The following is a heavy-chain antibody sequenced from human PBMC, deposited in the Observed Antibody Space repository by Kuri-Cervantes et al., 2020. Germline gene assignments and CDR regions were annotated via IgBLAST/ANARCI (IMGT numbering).Heavy chain of an antibody. CDR3: ATEEWDY. CDR1: GYTFTSYY. Sequence: SVKVSCKASGYTFTSYYVHWVRQAPGQGLEWMGGIIPIFGTANYAQKFQGRVTMTEDTSTDTAYMELSSLRSDDTAVYYCATEEWDYWGQGTLVTVSS. V-gene: IGHV1-69*06. J-gene: IGHJ4*02. CDR2: IIPIFGTA. D-gene: IGHD2-8*01.